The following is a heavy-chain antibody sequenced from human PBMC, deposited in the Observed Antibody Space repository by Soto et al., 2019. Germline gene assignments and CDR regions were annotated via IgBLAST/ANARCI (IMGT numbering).Heavy chain of an antibody. CDR1: GYTFTGYY. V-gene: IGHV1-2*04. Sequence: ASVKVSCKASGYTFTGYYMHWVRQAPGQGLEWMGWINPNSGGTNYAQKFQGWVTMTRDTSISTAYMELSRLRSDDTAVYYCGRSEGGYYYYYYGMDVWGQGTTVTVSS. CDR2: INPNSGGT. J-gene: IGHJ6*02. D-gene: IGHD3-16*01. CDR3: GRSEGGYYYYYYGMDV.